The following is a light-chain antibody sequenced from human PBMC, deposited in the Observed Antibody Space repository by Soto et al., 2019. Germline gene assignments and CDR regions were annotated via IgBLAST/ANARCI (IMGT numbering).Light chain of an antibody. CDR3: QSYDSSLSAVV. CDR1: SSNIGAGYD. CDR2: VNS. Sequence: QSVLTQPPSVSGAPWQRVTISCTGSSSNIGAGYDVHWYQQLPGTAPKLLIYVNSNRPSGVPDRFSGSKSGTSASLAITGLQAEDEADYYCQSYDSSLSAVVFGGGTKLTVL. V-gene: IGLV1-40*01. J-gene: IGLJ2*01.